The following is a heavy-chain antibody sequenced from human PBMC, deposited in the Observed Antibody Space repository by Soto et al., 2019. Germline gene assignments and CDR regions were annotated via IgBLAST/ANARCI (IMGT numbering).Heavy chain of an antibody. Sequence: QVQLQESGPGLVKPSQTLSLTCTVSGGSISSGGYYWSWIRQHPGKGLEWIGYIYYSGSTYYNPSPKRRVTTTVDAYKNHFPLKLSSGTGADTAVEYCARAPGSSSWSLYDGMDVWGQGTTVTVSS. D-gene: IGHD6-13*01. CDR3: ARAPGSSSWSLYDGMDV. CDR1: GGSISSGGYY. CDR2: IYYSGST. V-gene: IGHV4-31*03. J-gene: IGHJ6*02.